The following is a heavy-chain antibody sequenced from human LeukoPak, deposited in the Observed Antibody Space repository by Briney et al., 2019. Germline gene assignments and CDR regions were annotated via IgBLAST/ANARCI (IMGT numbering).Heavy chain of an antibody. V-gene: IGHV4-30-4*01. CDR1: GGSISSGDYC. CDR3: ARPYYYDSRIDP. CDR2: MYYSGST. D-gene: IGHD3-22*01. J-gene: IGHJ5*02. Sequence: ASETLSLTCTVSGGSISSGDYCWSWIRQPPGKGLEWIAYMYYSGSTYYNPSLKSRVTMSADTSKNQLSLKLSSVTAADTAVYYCARPYYYDSRIDPWGQGILVTVSS.